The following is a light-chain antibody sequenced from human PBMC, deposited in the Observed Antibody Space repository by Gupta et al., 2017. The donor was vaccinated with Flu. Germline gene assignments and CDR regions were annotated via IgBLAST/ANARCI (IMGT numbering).Light chain of an antibody. CDR2: EVS. V-gene: IGLV2-14*01. CDR1: SSDVGGYNY. CDR3: SSYTSSSTLGGV. Sequence: QSALTQPASVSGSPGQSITISCTGTSSDVGGYNYVPWYQQHPGKAPKLMIYEVSHRPSGVATRFSGSKSGNTASLTISGLQAEDEADYYCSSYTSSSTLGGVFGTGTKVTVL. J-gene: IGLJ1*01.